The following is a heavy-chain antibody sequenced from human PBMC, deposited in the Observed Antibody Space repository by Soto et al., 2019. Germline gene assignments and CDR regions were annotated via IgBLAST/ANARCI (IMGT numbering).Heavy chain of an antibody. CDR1: GNSISGGGYY. Sequence: QVQLQESGPGLVKASQTLSLICTVSGNSISGGGYYWTWIRQHPGKGLEWIGYISFRGRTFYNPSLKSRVTMSADTSSNHLSLRLSSVTAADTAVYYCARFPYAEDTYYYFDYWGQGSLVTVSS. D-gene: IGHD2-2*01. V-gene: IGHV4-31*03. J-gene: IGHJ4*02. CDR2: ISFRGRT. CDR3: ARFPYAEDTYYYFDY.